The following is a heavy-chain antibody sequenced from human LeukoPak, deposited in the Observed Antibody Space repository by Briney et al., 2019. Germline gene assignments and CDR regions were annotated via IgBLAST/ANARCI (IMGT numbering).Heavy chain of an antibody. V-gene: IGHV3-30*04. Sequence: GGSLRLSCAASGFTFSSYAMHWVRQAPGKGMEWVAVISYDGSNKYYADSVKGRFTISRDNSKNTLYLQMNSLRAEDTAVYYCASVEVSGYFDYWGQGTLVTVSS. CDR2: ISYDGSNK. CDR1: GFTFSSYA. D-gene: IGHD3-10*01. J-gene: IGHJ4*02. CDR3: ASVEVSGYFDY.